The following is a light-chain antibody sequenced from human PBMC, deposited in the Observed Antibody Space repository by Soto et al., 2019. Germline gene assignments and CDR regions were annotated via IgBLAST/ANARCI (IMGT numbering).Light chain of an antibody. J-gene: IGLJ3*02. V-gene: IGLV2-14*01. Sequence: QSALTQPASVSGSPGQSITISCTGTSSDVGGYNFVSWCQQHPGKAPRLMIFEVNNRPSGVSDRFSGSKSGNTASLTISGLQAEDEADYYCSSYTFSSTLVVFGGGTKVTVL. CDR1: SSDVGGYNF. CDR3: SSYTFSSTLVV. CDR2: EVN.